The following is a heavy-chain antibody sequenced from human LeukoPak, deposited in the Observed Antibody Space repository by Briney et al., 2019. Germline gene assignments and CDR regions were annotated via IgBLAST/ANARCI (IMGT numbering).Heavy chain of an antibody. V-gene: IGHV3-21*01. J-gene: IGHJ6*03. CDR1: GFTFSTYT. CDR2: ISSSSNYI. CDR3: ARGKADYYMDV. Sequence: GGSLRLSCAASGFTFSTYTMNWVRQAPGKGLEWVSSISSSSNYIYYADSVKGRFTISRDNDKNSLYLQMTSLRAEDTAVYYCARGKADYYMDVWGKGTTVTVSS.